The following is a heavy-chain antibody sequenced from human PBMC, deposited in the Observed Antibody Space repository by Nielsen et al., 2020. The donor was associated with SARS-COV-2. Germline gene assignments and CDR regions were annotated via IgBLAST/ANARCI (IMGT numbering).Heavy chain of an antibody. CDR2: IKQDGSEK. Sequence: GGSLRLSCSASGFTFSSYAMHWVRQAPGKGLEWVANIKQDGSEKYYVDSVKGRFTISRDNAKNSLYLQMNSLRAEDTAVYYCAREATMNSSGWYFLSYYYYYGMDVWGQGTTVTVSS. V-gene: IGHV3-7*03. D-gene: IGHD6-19*01. J-gene: IGHJ6*02. CDR1: GFTFSSYA. CDR3: AREATMNSSGWYFLSYYYYYGMDV.